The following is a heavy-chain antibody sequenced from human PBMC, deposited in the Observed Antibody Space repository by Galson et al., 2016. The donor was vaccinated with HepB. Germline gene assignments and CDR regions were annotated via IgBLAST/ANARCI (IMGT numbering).Heavy chain of an antibody. CDR3: TRDVYSSGWYGGDY. V-gene: IGHV1-69*13. CDR1: GDIFGSYA. D-gene: IGHD6-19*01. Sequence: SVKVSCKASGDIFGSYAFSWVRQAPGQGLEWMGGITPVSGTTNYAQKFQGRVTTIADAPTHTVHMELSGQRSEDTAVYYCTRDVYSSGWYGGDYWGQGTLVTVSS. CDR2: ITPVSGTT. J-gene: IGHJ4*02.